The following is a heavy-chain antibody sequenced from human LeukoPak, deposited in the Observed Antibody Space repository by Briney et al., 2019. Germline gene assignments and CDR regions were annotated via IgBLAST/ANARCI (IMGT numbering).Heavy chain of an antibody. Sequence: ASVKVSCKASGYTFTGYYMHWVRQAPGQGLEWMGWINPNSGGTNYAQKFQGRVTMTRDTSISTAYMELSRLRSDDTAVYYCERDQRLVAGTFYFDYWGQGTLVTVSS. V-gene: IGHV1-2*02. CDR2: INPNSGGT. J-gene: IGHJ4*02. D-gene: IGHD6-19*01. CDR3: ERDQRLVAGTFYFDY. CDR1: GYTFTGYY.